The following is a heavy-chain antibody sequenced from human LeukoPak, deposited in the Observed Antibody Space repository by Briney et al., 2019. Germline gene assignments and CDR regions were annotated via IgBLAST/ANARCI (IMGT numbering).Heavy chain of an antibody. CDR1: GFTFSSYA. V-gene: IGHV3-23*01. D-gene: IGHD3-16*01. Sequence: GGSLRLSCAASGFTFSSYAMSWVRQAPGKGLEWVSAISGSGGSTYYADSVKGRFTISRDNSKNTLYLQMNSLRAEDTAVYYYAKGYGQRGIFDYWDQGTLVTVSS. J-gene: IGHJ4*02. CDR2: ISGSGGST. CDR3: AKGYGQRGIFDY.